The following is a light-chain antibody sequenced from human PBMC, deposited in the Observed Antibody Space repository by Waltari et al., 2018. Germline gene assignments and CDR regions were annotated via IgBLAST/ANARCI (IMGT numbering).Light chain of an antibody. CDR3: QQYYSYPWT. CDR2: AAS. CDR1: QGISSY. V-gene: IGKV1-8*01. Sequence: AIRITQSPSSLSASTGDRVTITCRASQGISSYLAWYQQKPGKAPKLLIYAASTLQSGVPSRFSGSGSGIDFTLTISCLQSEDFATYYCQQYYSYPWTFGQGTKVEIK. J-gene: IGKJ1*01.